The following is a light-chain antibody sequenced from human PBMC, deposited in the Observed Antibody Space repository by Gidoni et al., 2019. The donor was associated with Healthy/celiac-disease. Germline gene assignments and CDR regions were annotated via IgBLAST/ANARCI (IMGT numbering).Light chain of an antibody. CDR1: SGDVGAYNY. J-gene: IGLJ3*02. Sequence: QSALTQPASLSGSPGQSVTISCTGTSGDVGAYNYVSWYQQHPGKAPKLMIYEVSNRPSGVSNRFSGSKSGNTASLTISGLQAEDEADYYCSSYTSSSTPWVFGGGTKLTVL. CDR3: SSYTSSSTPWV. CDR2: EVS. V-gene: IGLV2-14*01.